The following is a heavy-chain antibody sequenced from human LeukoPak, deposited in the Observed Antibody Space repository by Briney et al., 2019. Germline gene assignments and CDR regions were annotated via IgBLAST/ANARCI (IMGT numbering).Heavy chain of an antibody. J-gene: IGHJ5*02. Sequence: TSETLSLTCVVSGGSISSYNWWSWVRQPPGRGLEWIGEIYHSGSTNYNPSLKSRVTISLDKSKNQFSLKLSSVTAADTAVYYCATTAAAGTRLAWFDPWGQGTLVTVSS. CDR1: GGSISSYNW. D-gene: IGHD6-13*01. V-gene: IGHV4-4*02. CDR2: IYHSGST. CDR3: ATTAAAGTRLAWFDP.